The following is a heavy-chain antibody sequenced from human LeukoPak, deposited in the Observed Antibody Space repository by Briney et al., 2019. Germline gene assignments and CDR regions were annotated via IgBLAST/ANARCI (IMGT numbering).Heavy chain of an antibody. J-gene: IGHJ6*03. Sequence: ASVKVSCKASGYTFTGYYMHWVRQAPGQGLEWMGWINPNSGGTNYAQKFQGRVTMTMDTSISTAYMELSRLRSDDTAVYYCARTSIAARRQNYYYYMDVWGKGTTVTVSS. CDR2: INPNSGGT. CDR3: ARTSIAARRQNYYYYMDV. CDR1: GYTFTGYY. D-gene: IGHD6-6*01. V-gene: IGHV1-2*02.